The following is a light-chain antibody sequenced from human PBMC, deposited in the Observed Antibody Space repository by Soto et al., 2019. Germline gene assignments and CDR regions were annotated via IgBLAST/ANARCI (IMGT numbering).Light chain of an antibody. CDR3: QQYGISPLT. Sequence: PTTMSLSPGERATLSCRARQRVSSLLAWYQQKPGQAPRLLIYDVFKRATGIPARFSGSGSGTDFTHTINTLEPEDFAVYYCQQYGISPLTFGQGTRLEIK. CDR2: DVF. V-gene: IGKV3-11*01. J-gene: IGKJ5*01. CDR1: QRVSSL.